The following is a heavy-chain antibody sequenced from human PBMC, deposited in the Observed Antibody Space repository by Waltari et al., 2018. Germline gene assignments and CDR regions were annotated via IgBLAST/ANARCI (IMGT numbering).Heavy chain of an antibody. CDR1: VGSISRVAYY. CDR3: ARQDYYYVKGYFDL. V-gene: IGHV4-39*01. D-gene: IGHD3-22*01. CDR2: IFYSGAT. J-gene: IGHJ2*01. Sequence: QLQLQESGPGLVKPSATVSLTCIVSVGSISRVAYYWGWVRQHPGKGLEFIASIFYSGATYYNPSLESRVTISVDTSKNQFSLELTSVTDADTAVYYCARQDYYYVKGYFDLWGRGTLVTVSS.